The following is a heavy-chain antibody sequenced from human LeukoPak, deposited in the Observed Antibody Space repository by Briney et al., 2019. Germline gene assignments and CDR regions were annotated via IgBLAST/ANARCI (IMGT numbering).Heavy chain of an antibody. V-gene: IGHV1-18*01. CDR2: ISAYNGNT. CDR1: GYTFTSYG. CDR3: AILTPWFPHSSLPSSRNWFDP. Sequence: GASVKVSCKASGYTFTSYGISWVRQAPGQGLEWMGWISAYNGNTNYAQKLQGRVTMTTDTSTSTAYMELRSLRSDDTAVYYCAILTPWFPHSSLPSSRNWFDPWGQGTLVTVSS. J-gene: IGHJ5*02. D-gene: IGHD3-22*01.